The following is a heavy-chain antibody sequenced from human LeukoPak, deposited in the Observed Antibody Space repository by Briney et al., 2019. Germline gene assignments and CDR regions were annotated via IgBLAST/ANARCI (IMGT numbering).Heavy chain of an antibody. V-gene: IGHV6-1*01. D-gene: IGHD3-10*01. CDR2: TYYRSKWYN. Sequence: SQTLSLTCAISGDSVSSNSAAWNWIRQSPSRGLEWLGRTYYRSKWYNDYAVSVKSRITINPDTSKNQFSLQLNSVTPEDTAVYYCARDHVDIELNYCYYGMDVWGQGTTVTVSS. J-gene: IGHJ6*02. CDR3: ARDHVDIELNYCYYGMDV. CDR1: GDSVSSNSAA.